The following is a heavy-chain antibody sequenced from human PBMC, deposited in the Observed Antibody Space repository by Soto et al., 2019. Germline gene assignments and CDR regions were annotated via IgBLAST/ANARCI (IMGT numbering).Heavy chain of an antibody. CDR2: ISYDGSNK. D-gene: IGHD3-22*01. CDR3: AKERRTYYYDSSGPEGFDY. Sequence: QVQLVESGGGVVQPGRSLRLSCAASGFTFSSYGMHWVRQAPGKGLEWVAVISYDGSNKYYADSVKGRFTISRDNSKNTLYLQRNSLRAEDTAVYYCAKERRTYYYDSSGPEGFDYWGQGTLVTVSS. V-gene: IGHV3-30*18. CDR1: GFTFSSYG. J-gene: IGHJ4*02.